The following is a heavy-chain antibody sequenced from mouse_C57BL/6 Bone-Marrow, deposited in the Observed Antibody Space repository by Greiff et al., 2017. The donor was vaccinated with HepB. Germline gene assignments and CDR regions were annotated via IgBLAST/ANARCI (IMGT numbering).Heavy chain of an antibody. D-gene: IGHD2-4*01. J-gene: IGHJ4*01. V-gene: IGHV3-3*01. CDR1: GFSINSDCY. CDR3: ARGSYDYDDGYAMDY. CDR2: TFYSGIT. Sequence: DVQLQESGPSLVRPSQTLSLTCPVTGFSINSDCYWIWIRQFPGNKLEYIGYTFYSGITYYNPSLESRTYITRDTSKNQFSLKLSSVTTEDTATYYCARGSYDYDDGYAMDYWGQGTSVTVSS.